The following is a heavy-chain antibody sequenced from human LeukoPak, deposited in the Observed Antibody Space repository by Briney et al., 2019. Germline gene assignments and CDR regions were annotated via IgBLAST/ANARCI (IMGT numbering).Heavy chain of an antibody. V-gene: IGHV3-30*01. D-gene: IGHD3-16*01. CDR2: LSYDVSNK. J-gene: IGHJ6*03. CDR1: GFIFSSYA. Sequence: PGGSLRLSCAASGFIFSSYAMHWVRQAPGKGLEWVAVLSYDVSNKYHADSVKGRFTISRDNSKNTLYLQMNSLRVEDTAVYYCARDKDYVRYYYMDVWGKGTTVTVSS. CDR3: ARDKDYVRYYYMDV.